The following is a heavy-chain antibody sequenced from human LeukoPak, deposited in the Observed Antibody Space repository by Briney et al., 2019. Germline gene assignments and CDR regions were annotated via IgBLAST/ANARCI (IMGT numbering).Heavy chain of an antibody. D-gene: IGHD5-18*01. CDR1: GFTFSSSA. Sequence: PGGSLRLSCAASGFTFSSSAMSWVRQAPGKGLEWVSAISNNGGYTYYADSVQGRFTISRDNSKSTLCLQMNSLRAEDTAVYYCAKSVRGYSYAYYPKWSQGTLVTVSS. CDR3: AKSVRGYSYAYYPK. CDR2: ISNNGGYT. V-gene: IGHV3-23*01. J-gene: IGHJ4*02.